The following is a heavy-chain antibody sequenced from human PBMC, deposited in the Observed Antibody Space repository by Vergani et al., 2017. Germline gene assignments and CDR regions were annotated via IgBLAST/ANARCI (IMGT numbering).Heavy chain of an antibody. D-gene: IGHD6-19*01. CDR2: INAGNGNT. CDR3: ARVLSSGWFFFDY. Sequence: QVQLVQSGAEVKKPGASVKVSSKASGYTFTSYAMHWVRQAPGQRLEWMGWINAGNGNTKYSQKFQGRVTITRDTSASTAYMELSSLRSEDTAVYYCARVLSSGWFFFDYWGQGTLVTVSS. CDR1: GYTFTSYA. J-gene: IGHJ4*02. V-gene: IGHV1-3*01.